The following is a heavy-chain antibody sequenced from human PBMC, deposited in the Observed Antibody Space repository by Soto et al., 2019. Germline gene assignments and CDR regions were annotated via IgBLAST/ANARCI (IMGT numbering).Heavy chain of an antibody. CDR3: ARVEVYFYGSGSYYTRQDAFDI. J-gene: IGHJ3*02. Sequence: SETLSLTSTVSGGSIRHYYWSWIRQPPGKGLEWIGYIFYNGSTNYNPSLKSRVTISVDTSKNHFSLKLSSVTAEDTAVYYCARVEVYFYGSGSYYTRQDAFDIWGQGTMVTVSS. CDR2: IFYNGST. V-gene: IGHV4-59*01. D-gene: IGHD3-10*01. CDR1: GGSIRHYY.